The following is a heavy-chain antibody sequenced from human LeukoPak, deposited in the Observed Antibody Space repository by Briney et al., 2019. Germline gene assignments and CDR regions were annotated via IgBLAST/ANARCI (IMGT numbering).Heavy chain of an antibody. Sequence: PSETLSLTCTVSGGSISSSSYYWGWIRQPPGNGLEWIGSIYYSGSTYYNPSLKSRVTISVDTSKNQFSLKLSSVTAADTAVYYCARVEVEYLGYCSSTSCYDDAFDIWGQGTMVTVSS. D-gene: IGHD2-2*01. CDR3: ARVEVEYLGYCSSTSCYDDAFDI. CDR2: IYYSGST. V-gene: IGHV4-39*07. J-gene: IGHJ3*02. CDR1: GGSISSSSYY.